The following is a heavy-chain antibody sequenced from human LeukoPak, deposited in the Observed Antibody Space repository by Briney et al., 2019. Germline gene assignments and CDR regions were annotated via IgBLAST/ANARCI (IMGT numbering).Heavy chain of an antibody. J-gene: IGHJ4*02. CDR1: GGSISSSSGYY. CDR3: ARVGHIAAAGTYDY. V-gene: IGHV4-39*01. Sequence: SETLSLTCTVSGGSISSSSGYYWGWIRQPPGKGLEWIGSISYSGTTYYNPSLKSRVTIFEDTSKNQFSLKLSSVTAADTAAYYCARVGHIAAAGTYDYWGQGTLVTVSS. D-gene: IGHD6-13*01. CDR2: ISYSGTT.